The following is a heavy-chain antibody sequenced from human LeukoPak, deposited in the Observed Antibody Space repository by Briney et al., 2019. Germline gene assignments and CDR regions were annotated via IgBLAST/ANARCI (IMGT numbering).Heavy chain of an antibody. D-gene: IGHD3-9*01. Sequence: SVKVSCKASGGTFSSYAISWVRQAPGQGLEWMGGIIPISGTANYAQKFQGRVTITADESTSTAYMELSSLRSEDTAVYYCARGSPITIFLGDWFDPWGQGTLVTVSS. CDR3: ARGSPITIFLGDWFDP. V-gene: IGHV1-69*13. CDR1: GGTFSSYA. J-gene: IGHJ5*02. CDR2: IIPISGTA.